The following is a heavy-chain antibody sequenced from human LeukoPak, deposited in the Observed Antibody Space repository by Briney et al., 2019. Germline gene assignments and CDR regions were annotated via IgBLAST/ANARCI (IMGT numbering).Heavy chain of an antibody. CDR1: GFTFSSYA. CDR3: AKVRRKSPTVYAAFDY. Sequence: GGSLRLSCAASGFTFSSYAMSWVRQAPGKGLEWVSAISGSGGSTYYADSVKGRFTISRDNSKNTLYLQMNSLRAEDTAVYYCAKVRRKSPTVYAAFDYWGQGTLVTVSS. J-gene: IGHJ4*02. CDR2: ISGSGGST. D-gene: IGHD2-8*01. V-gene: IGHV3-23*01.